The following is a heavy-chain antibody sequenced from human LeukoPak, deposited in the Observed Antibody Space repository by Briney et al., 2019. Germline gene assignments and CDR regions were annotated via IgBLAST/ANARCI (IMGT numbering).Heavy chain of an antibody. V-gene: IGHV3-30-3*01. D-gene: IGHD2-15*01. CDR1: GFTFSSYA. CDR3: ARDAPVAATPTRTRPLDY. J-gene: IGHJ4*02. CDR2: ISYDGSNK. Sequence: GGSLRLSCAASGFTFSSYAMHWVRQAPGKGLEWVAVISYDGSNKYYADSVKGRFTISRDNSKNTLYLQMNSLRAEDTAVYYCARDAPVAATPTRTRPLDYWGQGTLVTVSS.